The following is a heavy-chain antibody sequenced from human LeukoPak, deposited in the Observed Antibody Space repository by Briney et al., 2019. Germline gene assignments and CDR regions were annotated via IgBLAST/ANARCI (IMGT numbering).Heavy chain of an antibody. D-gene: IGHD3-22*01. J-gene: IGHJ4*02. Sequence: PSETLSLTGTVSGGSISSGGYYWSWIRQHPGKGLEWIGYIYYSGSTYYNPSLKSRVTISVDTSKNQFSLKLSSVTAADTAVYYCARVGRSSYYYDSSGYYSLDYWGQGTLVTVSS. CDR2: IYYSGST. CDR1: GGSISSGGYY. V-gene: IGHV4-31*03. CDR3: ARVGRSSYYYDSSGYYSLDY.